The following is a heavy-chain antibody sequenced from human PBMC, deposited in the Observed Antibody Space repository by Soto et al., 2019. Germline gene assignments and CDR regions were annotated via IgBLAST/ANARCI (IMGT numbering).Heavy chain of an antibody. CDR3: STWGRNGWYTGFF. J-gene: IGHJ4*02. D-gene: IGHD6-19*01. Sequence: QVQLVQSGAEVKTPGASVKVSCKASGYTFTDYDINWVRQAPGQGLEWVGRMNPNSGRTDYAQKLQARVTMTRDTSISTAYLELSSLGYEDTAVFYCSTWGRNGWYTGFFWGQGTLVTVAS. V-gene: IGHV1-8*01. CDR2: MNPNSGRT. CDR1: GYTFTDYD.